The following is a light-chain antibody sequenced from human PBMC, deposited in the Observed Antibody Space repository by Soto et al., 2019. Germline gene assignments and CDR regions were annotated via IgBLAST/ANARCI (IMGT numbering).Light chain of an antibody. CDR1: SSNIGTGYD. CDR2: GST. V-gene: IGLV1-40*01. J-gene: IGLJ2*01. CDR3: QSYANSLNGVV. Sequence: QLVLTQPPSVSGAPGQRVTISCTGSSSNIGTGYDIHWYQQLPGTAPKLLIYGSTNRPSGVPDRFSGSKSGTSASLAITGLQPEDEADYYCQSYANSLNGVVFGGGTKVTVL.